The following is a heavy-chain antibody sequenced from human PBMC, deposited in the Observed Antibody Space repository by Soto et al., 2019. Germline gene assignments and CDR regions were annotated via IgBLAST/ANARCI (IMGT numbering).Heavy chain of an antibody. J-gene: IGHJ4*02. V-gene: IGHV3-73*01. Sequence: EVQLVESGGGLVQPGGSLKLSCAASGFTFSGSAMHWVRQASGKGLEWVGRIRSKANSYATAYAASVKGRFTISRDDSKNTAYLQMNSLKTEDTAVYYCTRPPYSNLSHDYWGQGTLVTVSS. D-gene: IGHD4-4*01. CDR3: TRPPYSNLSHDY. CDR1: GFTFSGSA. CDR2: IRSKANSYAT.